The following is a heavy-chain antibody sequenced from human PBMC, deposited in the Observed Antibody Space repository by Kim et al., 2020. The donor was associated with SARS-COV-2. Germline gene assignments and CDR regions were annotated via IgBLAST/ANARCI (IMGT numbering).Heavy chain of an antibody. J-gene: IGHJ4*02. Sequence: SETLSLTCTVSGGSISSSSYYWGWIRQPPGKGLEWIGSIYYSGSTYYNPSLKSRATISVDTSKNQYSLKLSSVTAADTAVYYCARDQTKRGSSWWDYELYYGDYWGQGALVTVSS. CDR3: ARDQTKRGSSWWDYELYYGDY. CDR1: GGSISSSSYY. V-gene: IGHV4-39*07. D-gene: IGHD6-13*01. CDR2: IYYSGST.